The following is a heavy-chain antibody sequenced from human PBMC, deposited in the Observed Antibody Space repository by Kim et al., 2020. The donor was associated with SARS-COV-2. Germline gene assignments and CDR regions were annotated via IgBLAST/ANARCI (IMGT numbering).Heavy chain of an antibody. CDR3: ARVTKTGTTRGYYKY. D-gene: IGHD1-7*01. CDR2: IDTAGDT. Sequence: GGSLRLSCAASGFSFSSYDMHWVRQGTGKGLELVSAIDTAGDTFYPGSVKGRFTISRDNAKNYLYLQMNSLTAGDTAVYYCARVTKTGTTRGYYKYWGQGTLVTVSS. V-gene: IGHV3-13*01. J-gene: IGHJ4*02. CDR1: GFSFSSYD.